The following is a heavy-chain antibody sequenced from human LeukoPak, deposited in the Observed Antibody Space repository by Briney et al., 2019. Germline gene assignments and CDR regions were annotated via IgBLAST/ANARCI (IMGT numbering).Heavy chain of an antibody. CDR2: ISGSGGAT. Sequence: GGSLRLSCAASGFTFHTYAMNWVRQAPGKGLEWVAAISGSGGATHYADSVKGRFTISRDNSQNTLYLQMNSLRDEDTALYYCAKDSASDYYNWFVPWGQGTLVTVS. V-gene: IGHV3-23*01. CDR1: GFTFHTYA. CDR3: AKDSASDYYNWFVP. D-gene: IGHD4-11*01. J-gene: IGHJ5*02.